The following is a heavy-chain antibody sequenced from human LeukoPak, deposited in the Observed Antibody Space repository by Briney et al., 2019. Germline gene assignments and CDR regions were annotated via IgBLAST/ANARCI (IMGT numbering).Heavy chain of an antibody. J-gene: IGHJ4*02. CDR1: GFTFSSYS. CDR3: ARDYGDLPARVPYFYY. V-gene: IGHV3-48*02. Sequence: PGGSLRLSCAASGFTFSSYSMNWVRQAPGKGLEWVSYISSSSSMIYYADSVKGRFTISRDTAKNSLYLQMKSLRDEDTAIYYCARDYGDLPARVPYFYYWVQGTLVTVSS. CDR2: ISSSSSMI. D-gene: IGHD4-17*01.